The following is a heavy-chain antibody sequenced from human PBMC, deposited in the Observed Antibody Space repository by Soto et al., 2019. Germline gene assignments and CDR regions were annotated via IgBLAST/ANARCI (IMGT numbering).Heavy chain of an antibody. Sequence: QVQLQQWGAGLLKPSETLSLTCAVYGGSFSGYYWSWIRQPPGKGLEWIGEIKHSGSTKYNPSLKSRVTISVDTSKNQFSLKLSSVTAADTAVYYCARVIAAAGDNWFDPWGQGTLVTVSS. CDR1: GGSFSGYY. CDR3: ARVIAAAGDNWFDP. J-gene: IGHJ5*02. D-gene: IGHD6-13*01. CDR2: IKHSGST. V-gene: IGHV4-34*01.